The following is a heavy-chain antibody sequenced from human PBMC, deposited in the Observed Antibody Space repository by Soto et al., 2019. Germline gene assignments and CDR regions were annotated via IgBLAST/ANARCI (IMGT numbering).Heavy chain of an antibody. CDR3: ARGETYYYGSGSYFPYNWFDP. Sequence: SEPLSPTPDEFGRAFSGYCWSGIRKPPGKWLEWIGEINHSGSTNYNPSLKSRVTILVDTSKNQFSLKLSSVTAADTAVYYCARGETYYYGSGSYFPYNWFDPWGQG. CDR1: GRAFSGYC. CDR2: INHSGST. V-gene: IGHV4-34*01. D-gene: IGHD3-10*01. J-gene: IGHJ5*02.